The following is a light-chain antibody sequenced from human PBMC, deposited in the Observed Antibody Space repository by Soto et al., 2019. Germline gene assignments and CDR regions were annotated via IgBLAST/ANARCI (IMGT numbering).Light chain of an antibody. CDR1: QSVSSNY. Sequence: EVMLTQSPGTLSLSPGERATLSCRASQSVSSNYLAWYQQKSGQAPRLLIYGASNRATGIPDRFSGSGSGTDFTLTIRRLEPEDCAVDYCQQYGTSPRTFGQGTKVEFK. CDR3: QQYGTSPRT. CDR2: GAS. J-gene: IGKJ1*01. V-gene: IGKV3-20*01.